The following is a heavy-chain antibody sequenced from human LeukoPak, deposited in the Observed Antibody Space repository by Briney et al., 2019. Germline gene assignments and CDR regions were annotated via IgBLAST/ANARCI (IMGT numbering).Heavy chain of an antibody. CDR2: IKQDGSEK. V-gene: IGHV3-7*04. J-gene: IGHJ4*02. D-gene: IGHD5-12*01. CDR3: ARDGTYTDYDPDFDI. Sequence: GGSLRLSCAASGFTFSRFWMSWVRQAPGKGLEWVANIKQDGSEKYYVDSVKGRFTISRDNAKNSLYLQMNSLRAEDTAVFYCARDGTYTDYDPDFDIWGQGTLSLSPQ. CDR1: GFTFSRFW.